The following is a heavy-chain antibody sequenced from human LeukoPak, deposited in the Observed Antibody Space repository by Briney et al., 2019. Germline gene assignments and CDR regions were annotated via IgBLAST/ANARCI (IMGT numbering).Heavy chain of an antibody. CDR3: ARGYSSTPSIY. D-gene: IGHD6-13*01. J-gene: IGHJ4*02. V-gene: IGHV4-39*07. CDR2: IYHSGST. Sequence: SETLSLTCTVSGGSISSGGYYWSWVRQPPGKGLEWIGEIYHSGSTNYNPSLKSRVTISVDKSKNQFSLKLSSVTAADTAVYYCARGYSSTPSIYWGQGTLVTVSS. CDR1: GGSISSGGYY.